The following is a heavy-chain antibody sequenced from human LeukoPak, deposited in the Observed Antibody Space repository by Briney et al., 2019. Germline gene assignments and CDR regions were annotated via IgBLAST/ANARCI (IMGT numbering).Heavy chain of an antibody. Sequence: EASVKVSCKASGYTFTSYGISWVRQAPGQGLEWMGWISAYNGNTNYAQKLQGRVTMTTDTSTSTAYMELRSLRSDDTAVYYCARDVGLWELGSAFDIWGQGTMVTVSS. CDR3: ARDVGLWELGSAFDI. CDR1: GYTFTSYG. CDR2: ISAYNGNT. J-gene: IGHJ3*02. D-gene: IGHD1-26*01. V-gene: IGHV1-18*01.